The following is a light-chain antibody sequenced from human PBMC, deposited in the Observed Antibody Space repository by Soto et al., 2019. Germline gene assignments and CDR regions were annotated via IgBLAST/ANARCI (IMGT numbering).Light chain of an antibody. CDR2: WAS. J-gene: IGKJ1*01. CDR3: QQYYSTPRT. V-gene: IGKV4-1*01. CDR1: QSVLYSSNNKNY. Sequence: DLVLTPSPDSLAVSLGDRATINCKSSQSVLYSSNNKNYLAWYQQKPGQPPKLLIYWASTRESGVPDRFSGSGSGTDFTLTISSLQAEDVAVYYCQQYYSTPRTFGQGTKVDIK.